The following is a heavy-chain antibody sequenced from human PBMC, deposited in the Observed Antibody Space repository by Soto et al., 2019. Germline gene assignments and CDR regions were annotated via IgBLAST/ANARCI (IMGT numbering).Heavy chain of an antibody. CDR2: ISGSGGST. CDR3: AFRSGWFIEGWFDP. Sequence: GVSLRLSYAASGFTFSSYAMSWVRQAPGKGLEWVSAISGSGGSTYYADSVKGRFTISRDNSKNTLYLQMNSLRAEDTAVYYCAFRSGWFIEGWFDPWGQGTLVTVSS. J-gene: IGHJ5*02. D-gene: IGHD6-19*01. CDR1: GFTFSSYA. V-gene: IGHV3-23*01.